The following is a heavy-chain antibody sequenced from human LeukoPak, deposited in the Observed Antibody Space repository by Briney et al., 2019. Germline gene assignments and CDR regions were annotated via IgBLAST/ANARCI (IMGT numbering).Heavy chain of an antibody. D-gene: IGHD2/OR15-2a*01. V-gene: IGHV3-33*01. J-gene: IGHJ4*02. CDR1: GFSFSSYG. CDR2: IWYDGSHK. Sequence: GGSLRLSCAASGFSFSSYGMHWVRQAPGKGLEWVAVIWYDGSHKYYADSVKGRFIISRDNAKNSLYLQMNSLRAEDTAVYYCARGPTRANSTDYWGQGALVTVSS. CDR3: ARGPTRANSTDY.